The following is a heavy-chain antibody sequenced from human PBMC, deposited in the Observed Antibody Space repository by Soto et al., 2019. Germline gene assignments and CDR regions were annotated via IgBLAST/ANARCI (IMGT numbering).Heavy chain of an antibody. CDR3: ARDSVEIAKVALGY. Sequence: PSGTLAIACTASGGSVMSSDWTWSRQPPGKGLEWIGYIYDSGSTSYNPSLKSRVTISVDTSKNQFSLKLSSVTAADTAVYFCARDSVEIAKVALGYWGNGTLVTVSS. J-gene: IGHJ4*01. V-gene: IGHV4-59*02. CDR2: IYDSGST. D-gene: IGHD2-21*01. CDR1: GGSVMSSD.